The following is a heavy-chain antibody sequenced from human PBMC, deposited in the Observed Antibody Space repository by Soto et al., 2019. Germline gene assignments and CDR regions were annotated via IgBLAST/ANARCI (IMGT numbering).Heavy chain of an antibody. CDR2: INHSGST. V-gene: IGHV4-34*01. D-gene: IGHD7-27*01. CDR1: GGSFSGYY. J-gene: IGHJ4*02. CDR3: ARAKFESTGWHQFDI. Sequence: SETLSLTCAVYGGSFSGYYWSWIRQPPGKGLEWIGEINHSGSTNYNPSLKSRVTISVDTSKNQFSLKLSSVTAADTAVYYCARAKFESTGWHQFDIWGQGTLVTVSS.